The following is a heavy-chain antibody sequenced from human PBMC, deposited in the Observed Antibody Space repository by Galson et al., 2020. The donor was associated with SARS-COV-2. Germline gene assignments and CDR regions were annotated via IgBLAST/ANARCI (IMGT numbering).Heavy chain of an antibody. V-gene: IGHV4-59*08. CDR3: ARPTKQYSSSWPNVVGAFDI. D-gene: IGHD6-13*01. Sequence: ETSETLSLTCTVSGGSISSYYWSWIRQPPGKGLEWIGYIYYSGSTNYNPSLKSRVTISVDTSKNQFSLKLSSVTAADTAVYYCARPTKQYSSSWPNVVGAFDIWGQGTMVTVSS. J-gene: IGHJ3*02. CDR2: IYYSGST. CDR1: GGSISSYY.